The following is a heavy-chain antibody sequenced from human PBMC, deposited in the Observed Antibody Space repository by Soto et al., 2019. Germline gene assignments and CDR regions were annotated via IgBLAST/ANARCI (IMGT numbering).Heavy chain of an antibody. CDR3: ARRPLLESHFDY. CDR2: VNAGNGNT. J-gene: IGHJ4*02. V-gene: IGHV1-3*05. CDR1: GYTFAASI. Sequence: QVQLVQSGTEEKKPGASVKVSCRASGYTFAASIIHWVRQAPGQRLEWMGWVNAGNGNTKNSQKFQDRLTITTDTSATTAYMELSSLRSEDTAVYYCARRPLLESHFDYWGQGTLVTVSS.